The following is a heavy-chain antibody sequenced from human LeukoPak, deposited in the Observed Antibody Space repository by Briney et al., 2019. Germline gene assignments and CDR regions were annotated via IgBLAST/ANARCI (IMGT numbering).Heavy chain of an antibody. J-gene: IGHJ4*02. CDR2: IYSGGNT. Sequence: GGSLRLSCAASGFTVGNNHTNWVRQAPGKGLEWVSLIYSGGNTQYADSVKGRFIILRDSSKNTLYLQMNSLRVEDTAVYYCATRAVAAPYWGQGTLVTVSS. V-gene: IGHV3-66*01. D-gene: IGHD6-19*01. CDR1: GFTVGNNH. CDR3: ATRAVAAPY.